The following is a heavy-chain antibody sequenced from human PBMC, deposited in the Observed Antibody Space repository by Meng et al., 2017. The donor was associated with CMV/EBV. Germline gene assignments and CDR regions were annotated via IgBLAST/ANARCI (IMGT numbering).Heavy chain of an antibody. CDR3: AKALRGTRDLNDY. J-gene: IGHJ4*02. CDR2: ISGSGGST. D-gene: IGHD1-7*01. Sequence: ETLSLTCTVSGGSISSYYWSWIRQPPGKGLEWVSAISGSGGSTYYADSVKGRFTISRDNSKNTLYLQMNSLRAEDTAVYYCAKALRGTRDLNDYWGQGTLVTVSS. CDR1: GGSISSYY. V-gene: IGHV3-23*01.